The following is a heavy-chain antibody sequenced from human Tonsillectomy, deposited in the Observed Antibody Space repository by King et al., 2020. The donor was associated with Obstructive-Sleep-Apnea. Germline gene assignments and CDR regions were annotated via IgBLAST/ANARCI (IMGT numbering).Heavy chain of an antibody. V-gene: IGHV3-15*01. D-gene: IGHD3-10*01. CDR2: IKSKTDGGTT. CDR3: TTVPNTMVRGVIISVHY. J-gene: IGHJ4*02. CDR1: GFTFSNAW. Sequence: VQLVESGGGLVKPGGSLRLSCAASGFTFSNAWMSWVRQAPGKGLEWVGRIKSKTDGGTTDYAAPVKGRFTISRDDSKNTLYLQMNSLKTEDTAVYYCTTVPNTMVRGVIISVHYWGQGTLVTVSS.